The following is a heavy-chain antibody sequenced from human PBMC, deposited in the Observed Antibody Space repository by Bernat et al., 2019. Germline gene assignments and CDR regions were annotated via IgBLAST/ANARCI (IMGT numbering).Heavy chain of an antibody. CDR2: ISSSGSTI. CDR3: ARGNLHDYSVDY. J-gene: IGHJ4*02. D-gene: IGHD4-4*01. CDR1: GFTFSSYE. V-gene: IGHV3-48*03. Sequence: VQLVESGGGVVQPGRSLRLSCAASGFTFSSYEMNWVRQAPGKGLEWVSYISSSGSTIYYADSVKGRFTISRDNAKNSLYLQMNSLRAEDTAVYYCARGNLHDYSVDYWGQGTLVTVSS.